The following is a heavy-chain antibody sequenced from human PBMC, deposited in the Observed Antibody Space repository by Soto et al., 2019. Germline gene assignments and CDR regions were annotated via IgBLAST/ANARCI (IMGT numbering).Heavy chain of an antibody. V-gene: IGHV5-51*03. J-gene: IGHJ4*02. CDR1: GYSFTSYW. Sequence: EVQLVQSGAEVKKPGESLKISCKGSGYSFTSYWIGWVRQMPGKGLEWMGIIYPGDSDTRYSPSFQGQVTISADKSISTACLQWTSLKASDTAMYYCARLAARTGYYQYYFDYWGQGTLVTVSS. D-gene: IGHD3-9*01. CDR2: IYPGDSDT. CDR3: ARLAARTGYYQYYFDY.